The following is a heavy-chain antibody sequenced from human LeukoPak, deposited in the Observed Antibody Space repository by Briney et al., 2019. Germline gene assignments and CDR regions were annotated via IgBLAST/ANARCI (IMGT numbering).Heavy chain of an antibody. CDR3: ARVPYYYDSSGYPDH. CDR2: IYYSGST. Sequence: SETLSLTCTVSGGSISSGGYYWRWIRQHPGKGLEWIGYIYYSGSTYYNPSLKSRVTISVDTSKNQFSLKLSSVTAADTAVYYCARVPYYYDSSGYPDHWGQGTLVTVSS. D-gene: IGHD3-22*01. CDR1: GGSISSGGYY. J-gene: IGHJ4*02. V-gene: IGHV4-31*03.